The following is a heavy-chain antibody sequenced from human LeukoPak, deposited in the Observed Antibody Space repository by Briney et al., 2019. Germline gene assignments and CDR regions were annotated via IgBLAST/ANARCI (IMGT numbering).Heavy chain of an antibody. Sequence: GGSLRLPCAASGFTFSSYAMSWVRQAPGKGLEWVSAISGSGGSTYYADSVKGRFTISRDNSKNTLYLQMNSLRAEDTAVYYCAKGVNLPYGSGSYWDYYYGMDVWGQGTTVTVSS. D-gene: IGHD3-10*01. V-gene: IGHV3-23*01. CDR2: ISGSGGST. CDR3: AKGVNLPYGSGSYWDYYYGMDV. J-gene: IGHJ6*02. CDR1: GFTFSSYA.